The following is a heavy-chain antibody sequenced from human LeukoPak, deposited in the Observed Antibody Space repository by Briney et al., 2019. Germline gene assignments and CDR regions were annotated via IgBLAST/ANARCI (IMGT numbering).Heavy chain of an antibody. D-gene: IGHD6-19*01. CDR3: VRDHQWAFDI. CDR2: MRSSDNTI. V-gene: IGHV3-48*01. CDR1: GFTFSSYS. J-gene: IGHJ3*02. Sequence: PGGSLRLSCAASGFTFSSYSMNWVRQAPGKGLEWVSYMRSSDNTIYYADSVKGRFTISRDSAKNSLYLQMNSLRAEDTAVYYCVRDHQWAFDIWGQGTIVTVSS.